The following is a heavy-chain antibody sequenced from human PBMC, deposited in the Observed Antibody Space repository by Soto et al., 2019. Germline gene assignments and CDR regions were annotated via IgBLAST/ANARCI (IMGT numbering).Heavy chain of an antibody. Sequence: PSQTLSLTCAISGDSVSSNSAAWNWIRQSPSRGLEWLGRTYYRSKWYNDYAVSVKSRITINPDTSKNQFSLQLNSVTPEDTAVYYCARDDIVVVVAATRNYYYYGMDVWGQGTTVTVS. CDR1: GDSVSSNSAA. J-gene: IGHJ6*02. V-gene: IGHV6-1*01. D-gene: IGHD2-15*01. CDR3: ARDDIVVVVAATRNYYYYGMDV. CDR2: TYYRSKWYN.